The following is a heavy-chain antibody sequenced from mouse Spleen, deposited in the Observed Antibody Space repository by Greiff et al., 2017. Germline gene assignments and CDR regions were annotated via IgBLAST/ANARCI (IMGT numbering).Heavy chain of an antibody. CDR1: GFTFSSYT. D-gene: IGHD1-1*01. CDR2: ISSGGSYT. V-gene: IGHV5-6-4*01. Sequence: EVKVEESGGGLVKPGGSLKLSCAASGFTFSSYTMSWVRQTPEKRLEWVATISSGGSYTYYPDSVKGRFTISRDNAKNTLYLQMSSLKSEDTAMYYCTRPFYYGSTAYSFVYWGQGTPLTVSS. J-gene: IGHJ2*01. CDR3: TRPFYYGSTAYSFVY.